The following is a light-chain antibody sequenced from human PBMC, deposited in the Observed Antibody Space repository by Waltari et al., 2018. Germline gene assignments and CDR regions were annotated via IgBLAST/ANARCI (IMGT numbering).Light chain of an antibody. V-gene: IGLV2-14*03. CDR1: SSDIGGTHY. Sequence: QSALTQPASVSGSPGQSITISCTGTSSDIGGTHYVSWSQHPPGKAPRLLIFDVSNRPSGISVRFSHSKSGNPASLTISGLRAAGEANYYSNSHRSGNSWVFGTGTEVTVL. CDR3: NSHRSGNSWV. J-gene: IGLJ1*01. CDR2: DVS.